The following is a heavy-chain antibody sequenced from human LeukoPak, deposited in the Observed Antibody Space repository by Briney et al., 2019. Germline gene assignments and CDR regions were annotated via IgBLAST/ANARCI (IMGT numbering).Heavy chain of an antibody. CDR2: ISGSGGST. D-gene: IGHD3-3*01. V-gene: IGHV3-23*01. CDR1: GFTFSSYA. CDR3: AKGTTIFGVVIMGGTDYMDV. J-gene: IGHJ6*03. Sequence: PGGSLRLSCAASGFTFSSYAMSWVRQAPGKGLEWVSAISGSGGSTYYADSVKGRFTISRDNSKNTLYLQMNSLRAEDTAVYYCAKGTTIFGVVIMGGTDYMDVWGKGTTVTVSS.